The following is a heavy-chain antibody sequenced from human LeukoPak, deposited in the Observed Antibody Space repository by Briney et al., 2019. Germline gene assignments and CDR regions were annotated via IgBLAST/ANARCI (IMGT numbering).Heavy chain of an antibody. CDR3: ARESDGYYYYGMDV. D-gene: IGHD5-24*01. Sequence: PSETLSLTCTVSGGSISSYYRSWIRQPPGKGLEWIGYIYYSGSTNYNPSLKSRVTISVDTSKNQFSLKLSSVTAADTAVYYCARESDGYYYYGMDVWGQGTTVTVSS. J-gene: IGHJ6*02. CDR2: IYYSGST. CDR1: GGSISSYY. V-gene: IGHV4-59*01.